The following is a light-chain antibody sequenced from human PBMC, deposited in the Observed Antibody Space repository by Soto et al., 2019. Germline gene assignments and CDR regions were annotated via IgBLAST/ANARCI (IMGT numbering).Light chain of an antibody. V-gene: IGLV2-14*01. J-gene: IGLJ1*01. CDR3: QSYDSSIDGYV. CDR2: EVN. CDR1: SSDIGAYDY. Sequence: QSALTQPASLSGSPGQSITISCTGTSSDIGAYDYVSWFQQHPGKAPKLMISEVNNRPSGASNRFSGSKSGNTAYLTISGLQVEEEAEYFCQSYDSSIDGYVFGAGTKVTVL.